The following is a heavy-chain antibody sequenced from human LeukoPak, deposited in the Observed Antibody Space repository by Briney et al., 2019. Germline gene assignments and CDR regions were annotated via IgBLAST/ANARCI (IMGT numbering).Heavy chain of an antibody. V-gene: IGHV3-72*01. CDR1: GFTFSDHY. CDR2: IRGKANSYST. Sequence: PGGSLRLSCAASGFTFSDHYMDWVRQAPGKGLEWVGRIRGKANSYSTEYAASVKGRFTISRDDSENSLYVQMNSLKTEDTAVYYCARRGSYRHFDYWGQGTLVTVSS. D-gene: IGHD1-26*01. CDR3: ARRGSYRHFDY. J-gene: IGHJ4*02.